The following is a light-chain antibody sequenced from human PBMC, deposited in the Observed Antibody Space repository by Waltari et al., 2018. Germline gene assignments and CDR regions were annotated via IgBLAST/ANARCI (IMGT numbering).Light chain of an antibody. V-gene: IGLV2-14*01. Sequence: QSALTQPASVSGSPGQSITISCIGTSSDLGGYTYVSWYQQHPGKATKVMIYDVTKRPSGVSSRCSGSKSGSTASLTISGLQAEDEADYYCSSYTSSNTWVFGGGTKLTVL. CDR2: DVT. CDR3: SSYTSSNTWV. CDR1: SSDLGGYTY. J-gene: IGLJ3*02.